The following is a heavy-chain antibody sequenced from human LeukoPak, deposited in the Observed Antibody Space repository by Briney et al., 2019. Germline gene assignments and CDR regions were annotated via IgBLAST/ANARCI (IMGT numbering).Heavy chain of an antibody. CDR3: AKDQGYSGMDGMDV. Sequence: GGSLRLSCAASGFTFSDYSMNWVRQAPGKGLEWVSKITSSSGIIYYADSVKGRFTISRDNSKNTLHLLMNSLRAEDTAVYYCAKDQGYSGMDGMDVWGQGTTVTVSS. CDR2: ITSSSGII. J-gene: IGHJ6*02. D-gene: IGHD2-15*01. CDR1: GFTFSDYS. V-gene: IGHV3-48*01.